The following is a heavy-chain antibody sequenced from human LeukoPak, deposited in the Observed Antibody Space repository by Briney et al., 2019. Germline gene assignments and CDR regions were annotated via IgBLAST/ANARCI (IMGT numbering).Heavy chain of an antibody. CDR3: ARARSWYLPDY. D-gene: IGHD6-13*01. V-gene: IGHV1-46*01. Sequence: ASVKVSCKASGYTFTGYYMHWVRQAPGQGLEWMGIINPSGGSTSYAQKFQGRVTMTRDTSTSTVYMELSSLRSEDTAVYYCARARSWYLPDYWGQGTLVTVSS. J-gene: IGHJ4*02. CDR1: GYTFTGYY. CDR2: INPSGGST.